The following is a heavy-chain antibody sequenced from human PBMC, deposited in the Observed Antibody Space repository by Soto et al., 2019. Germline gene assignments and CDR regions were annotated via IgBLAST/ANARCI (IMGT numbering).Heavy chain of an antibody. J-gene: IGHJ4*02. CDR1: GFTFSNYG. D-gene: IGHD6-19*01. CDR2: ISYDGSNK. V-gene: IGHV3-30*18. Sequence: GGSLRLSCAASGFTFSNYGMHWVRQAPGKGLEWLAVISYDGSNKYYADSVKGRFTISRDNSKNTLYLQMNSLRAEDTAVYSCAKDTTAYSSGWSFAVGYFDYWGQGTLVTVSS. CDR3: AKDTTAYSSGWSFAVGYFDY.